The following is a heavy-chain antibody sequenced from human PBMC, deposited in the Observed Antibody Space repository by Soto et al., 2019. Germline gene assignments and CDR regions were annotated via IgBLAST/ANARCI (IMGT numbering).Heavy chain of an antibody. Sequence: SETLSLTXAVYGGSFSGYYWSWIRQPPGKGLEWIGEINHSGSTNYNPSLKSRVTISVDTSKNQFSLKLSSVAAADTAVYYCARGTSNYYDSSPPPYYYGMDVWGQGTTVTV. D-gene: IGHD3-22*01. V-gene: IGHV4-34*01. CDR3: ARGTSNYYDSSPPPYYYGMDV. CDR1: GGSFSGYY. CDR2: INHSGST. J-gene: IGHJ6*02.